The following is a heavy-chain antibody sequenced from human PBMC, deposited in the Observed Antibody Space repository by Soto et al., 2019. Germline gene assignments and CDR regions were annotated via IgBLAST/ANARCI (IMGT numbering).Heavy chain of an antibody. V-gene: IGHV4-4*02. D-gene: IGHD6-13*01. CDR2: VYHRGGT. CDR3: ARGSYNSNFAY. CDR1: GDSISSDNW. Sequence: QVQLQESGPGLVTPSGTLSLTCAVSGDSISSDNWWSWVRQPPGKGLEWIGEVYHRGGTNYSPSLESRATVSVDKSKNQFSLNLRSVTAADTAMYYCARGSYNSNFAYWGQGTLVTVSS. J-gene: IGHJ4*02.